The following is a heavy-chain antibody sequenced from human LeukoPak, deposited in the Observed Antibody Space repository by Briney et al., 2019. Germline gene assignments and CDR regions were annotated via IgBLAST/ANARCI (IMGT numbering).Heavy chain of an antibody. CDR1: GFTFSSYA. CDR3: AKDGPIFGVVIPTTFDY. D-gene: IGHD3-3*01. CDR2: ISGSGGST. J-gene: IGHJ4*02. V-gene: IGHV3-23*01. Sequence: GGSLRLSCAASGFTFSSYAMSWVRQAPGKGLEWVSAISGSGGSTYYADSVKGRFTISRNNSKNTLYLQMNSLRAEDTAVYYCAKDGPIFGVVIPTTFDYWGQGTLVTVSS.